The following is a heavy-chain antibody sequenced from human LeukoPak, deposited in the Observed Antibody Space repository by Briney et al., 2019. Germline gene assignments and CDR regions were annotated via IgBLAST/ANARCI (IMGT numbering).Heavy chain of an antibody. Sequence: PGGSLRLSCAASGFSFSTFVMHWVRQAPGKGLEWVAVISYDGNHKYYGDSVKGRFTISRDNSRNTLYLQMDSLKTEDTAVYYCAKGELHFNTCSFDYWGQGTLVTVSS. J-gene: IGHJ4*02. D-gene: IGHD1-26*01. CDR2: ISYDGNHK. CDR3: AKGELHFNTCSFDY. CDR1: GFSFSTFV. V-gene: IGHV3-30*18.